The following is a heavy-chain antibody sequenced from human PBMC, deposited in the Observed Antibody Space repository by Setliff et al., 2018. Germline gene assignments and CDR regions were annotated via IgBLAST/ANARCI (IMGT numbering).Heavy chain of an antibody. V-gene: IGHV1-18*01. D-gene: IGHD2-21*02. CDR2: ISAYNGNT. Sequence: ASVKVSCKASGYTFTSYGISWVRQAPGQGLEWMGWISAYNGNTNYAQKLQDRVTMTTDTSTSTAYMELRSLRSDDTAVYYCARTYCGGDCYPSPFDYWGQGTLVTVSS. J-gene: IGHJ4*02. CDR1: GYTFTSYG. CDR3: ARTYCGGDCYPSPFDY.